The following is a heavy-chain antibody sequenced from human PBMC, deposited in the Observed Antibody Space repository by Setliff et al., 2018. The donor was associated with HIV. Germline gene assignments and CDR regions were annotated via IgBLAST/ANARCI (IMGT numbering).Heavy chain of an antibody. V-gene: IGHV4-34*01. CDR2: INHSGST. D-gene: IGHD3-22*01. Sequence: PSETLSLTCAVYGGSFSGYYWSWIRQPPGKGLEWIGEINHSGSTNYNPSLKSRVTISVDTSKNQFSPKLSFVTAADTAVYYCAREDVTMIGGEGFDYWGQGTLVTVSS. CDR3: AREDVTMIGGEGFDY. J-gene: IGHJ4*02. CDR1: GGSFSGYY.